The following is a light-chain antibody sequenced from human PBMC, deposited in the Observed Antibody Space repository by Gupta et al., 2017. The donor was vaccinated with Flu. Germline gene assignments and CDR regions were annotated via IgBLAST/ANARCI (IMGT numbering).Light chain of an antibody. V-gene: IGLV1-44*01. Sequence: QSGLTQPPSASGTPGQRVSISCSGRSSSIGSNTVNWYQHLPGTAPTLLLFVNNQRPSAAPDRFSCSNSGTSAAPAITGLQAEDEADDYYSSWDDSRSGQVVFGGGTKLTVL. CDR3: SSWDDSRSGQVV. CDR2: VNN. CDR1: SSSIGSNT. J-gene: IGLJ2*01.